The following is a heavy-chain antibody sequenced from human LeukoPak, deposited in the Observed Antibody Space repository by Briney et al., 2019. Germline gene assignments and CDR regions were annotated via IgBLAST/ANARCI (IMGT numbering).Heavy chain of an antibody. V-gene: IGHV1-69*06. J-gene: IGHJ4*02. CDR1: GGTFSSYA. CDR2: IIPIFGTA. D-gene: IGHD6-19*01. Sequence: SVKVSCKASGGTFSSYAISWVRQAPGQGLEWMGGIIPIFGTANYAQKFQGRVTITADKSTSTAYMELSSLRSEDTAVYYCARAPGIAVALSDWGQGTLVTVSS. CDR3: ARAPGIAVALSD.